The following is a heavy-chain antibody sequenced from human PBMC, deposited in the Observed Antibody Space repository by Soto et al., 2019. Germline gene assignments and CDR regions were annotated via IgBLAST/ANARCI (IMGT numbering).Heavy chain of an antibody. D-gene: IGHD2-2*01. CDR3: ARPYCSSTSCYRIDAFDI. CDR2: ISAYNGNT. Sequence: GASVKVSCKASGYTFTSYGISWVRRAPGQGLEWMGWISAYNGNTNYAQKLQGRVTMTTDTSTSTAYMELRSLRSDDTAVYYCARPYCSSTSCYRIDAFDIWGQGTMVTVSS. CDR1: GYTFTSYG. V-gene: IGHV1-18*01. J-gene: IGHJ3*02.